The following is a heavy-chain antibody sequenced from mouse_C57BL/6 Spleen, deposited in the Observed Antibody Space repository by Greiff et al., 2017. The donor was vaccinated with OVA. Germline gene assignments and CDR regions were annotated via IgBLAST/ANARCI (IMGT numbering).Heavy chain of an antibody. CDR1: GYTFTSYW. J-gene: IGHJ1*03. CDR2: IDPSDSYT. D-gene: IGHD1-1*01. Sequence: VQLQQPGAELVMPGASVKLSCKASGYTFTSYWMHWVKQRPGQGLEWIGEIDPSDSYTNYNQKFKGKSTLTVDKSSSTAYMQLSSLTSEDSAVYYCARNCDGSSYRYFDVWGTGTTVTVSS. CDR3: ARNCDGSSYRYFDV. V-gene: IGHV1-69*01.